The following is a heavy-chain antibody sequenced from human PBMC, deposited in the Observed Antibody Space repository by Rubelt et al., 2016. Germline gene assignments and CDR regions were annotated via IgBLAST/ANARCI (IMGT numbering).Heavy chain of an antibody. CDR2: IYYTGTT. Sequence: GGSVISNYWSWIRQPPGKGLEWPGYIYYTGTTNYNPSLKSRVTISVNTSKNQFSLKLTSVNAADTAVYYCARLRGGTDYWGQGTLVTVSS. D-gene: IGHD3-10*01. CDR3: ARLRGGTDY. V-gene: IGHV4-59*08. J-gene: IGHJ4*02. CDR1: GGSVISNY.